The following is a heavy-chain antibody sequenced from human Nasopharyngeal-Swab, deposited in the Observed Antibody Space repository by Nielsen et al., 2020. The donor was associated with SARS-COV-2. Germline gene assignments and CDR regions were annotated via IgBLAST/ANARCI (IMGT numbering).Heavy chain of an antibody. Sequence: GESLKISCAASGFTFSSSAMHWVRQAPGKGLEWVAVISYDGSNKYFADSVKGQFTISRDNSKNTLYLQMNSLRAEDTAVYYCASPPLDSSGYYYGFHYWGRGTLVTVSS. CDR1: GFTFSSSA. V-gene: IGHV3-30-3*01. J-gene: IGHJ4*02. CDR2: ISYDGSNK. D-gene: IGHD3-22*01. CDR3: ASPPLDSSGYYYGFHY.